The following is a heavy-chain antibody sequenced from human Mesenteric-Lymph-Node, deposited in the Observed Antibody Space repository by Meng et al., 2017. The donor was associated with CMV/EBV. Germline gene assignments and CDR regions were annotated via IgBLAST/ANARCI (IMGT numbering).Heavy chain of an antibody. CDR1: GFMFSNYE. V-gene: IGHV3-48*03. Sequence: GESLKISCAASGFMFSNYEMHWVRQAPGKGLEWVSYILSTGDAIYYADSVKGRFTISRDNAKSSLYLQMNSLRAEDTAVYYCARLYGSGSYHRFDPWGQGTLVTVSS. J-gene: IGHJ5*02. CDR2: ILSTGDAI. D-gene: IGHD3-10*01. CDR3: ARLYGSGSYHRFDP.